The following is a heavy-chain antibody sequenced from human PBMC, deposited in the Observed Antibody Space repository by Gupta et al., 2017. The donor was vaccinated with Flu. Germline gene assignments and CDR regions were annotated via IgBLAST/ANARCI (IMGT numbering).Heavy chain of an antibody. D-gene: IGHD6-19*01. CDR2: IIPILGIA. V-gene: IGHV1-69*04. CDR3: ARDLRIAVAGTVPKPNYYYYYGMDV. CDR1: GGTFSSYP. J-gene: IGHJ6*02. Sequence: QVQLVQSGAEVKKPGSSVKVSCKASGGTFSSYPISWVRQAPGQGLEWMGRIIPILGIANYAQKFQGRVTITADKSTSTAYMELSSLRSEDTAVYYCARDLRIAVAGTVPKPNYYYYYGMDVWGQGTTVTVSS.